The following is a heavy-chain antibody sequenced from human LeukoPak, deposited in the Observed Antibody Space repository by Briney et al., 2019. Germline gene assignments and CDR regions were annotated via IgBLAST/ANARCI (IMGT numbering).Heavy chain of an antibody. D-gene: IGHD4-17*01. J-gene: IGHJ6*02. CDR2: ISSSGSST. V-gene: IGHV3-23*01. CDR3: AERSYGDYYYGMDV. CDR1: GITLSRYA. Sequence: GGALLLSWAASGITLSRYALSWGRQAPGEGLGGGFWISSSGSSTFYADSVKGRFTISRGDPKNTLYLQMNSLRVEDTAVYYCAERSYGDYYYGMDVWGQGTTVTVSS.